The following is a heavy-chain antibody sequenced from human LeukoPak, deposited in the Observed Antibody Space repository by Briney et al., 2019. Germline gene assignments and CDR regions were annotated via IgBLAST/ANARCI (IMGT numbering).Heavy chain of an antibody. D-gene: IGHD5-12*01. J-gene: IGHJ6*03. V-gene: IGHV1-2*02. CDR3: ARDRVATTTLYYYYYMDV. CDR1: GGTFTSYD. CDR2: INPNSGGT. Sequence: ASVKVFCKASGGTFTSYDINWVRQATGQGLEWMGWINPNSGGTNYAQKFQGRVTMTRDTSISTAYMELSRLRSDDTAVYYCARDRVATTTLYYYYYMDVWGKGTTVTVSS.